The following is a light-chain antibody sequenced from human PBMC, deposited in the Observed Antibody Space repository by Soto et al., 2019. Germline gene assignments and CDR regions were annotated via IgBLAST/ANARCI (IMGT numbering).Light chain of an antibody. Sequence: ETVLTQSPGTLSLSPGERATLSCRASQSVRSTYFAWYQQRRGQAPRLLIYGASSRATGIPDRFSGSGSGKDFILTVSSLEPEDSAVYYCQQYASSPLLTFGQGTRLEIK. CDR2: GAS. J-gene: IGKJ5*01. V-gene: IGKV3-20*01. CDR1: QSVRSTY. CDR3: QQYASSPLLT.